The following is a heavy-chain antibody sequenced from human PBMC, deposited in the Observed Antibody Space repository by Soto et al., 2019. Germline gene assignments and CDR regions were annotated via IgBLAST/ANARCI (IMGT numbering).Heavy chain of an antibody. Sequence: SETLSLTCTVSGGSISSYYWSWIRQPPGKGLEWIGYIYYSGSTNYNPSLKSRVTISVDTSKNQFSLKLSSVTAADTAVYYCVATIARNWFDPWGQGTLVTVSS. V-gene: IGHV4-59*01. J-gene: IGHJ5*02. CDR2: IYYSGST. CDR1: GGSISSYY. CDR3: VATIARNWFDP. D-gene: IGHD5-12*01.